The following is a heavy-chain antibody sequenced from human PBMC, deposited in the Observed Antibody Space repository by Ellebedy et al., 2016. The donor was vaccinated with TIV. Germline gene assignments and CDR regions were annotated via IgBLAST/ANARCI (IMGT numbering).Heavy chain of an antibody. CDR3: AKATGLTDYSGSYDF. CDR2: IRRSGAKT. Sequence: PGGSLRLSCAASGFTFSSHPMGRVRQAPGKGLEWVSGIRRSGAKTYYADSVKGRFTISRDNSKNTLFLQMSSLRAEDTAVYHCAKATGLTDYSGSYDFWGQGTLVIVSS. J-gene: IGHJ4*02. CDR1: GFTFSSHP. D-gene: IGHD3-10*01. V-gene: IGHV3-23*01.